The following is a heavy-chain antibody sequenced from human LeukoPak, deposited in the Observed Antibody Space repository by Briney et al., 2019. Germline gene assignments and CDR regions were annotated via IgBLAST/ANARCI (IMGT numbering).Heavy chain of an antibody. CDR3: AKPTTVTTSYYFDY. J-gene: IGHJ4*02. Sequence: DSVKGRFTISRDNSLDTLYLQMNSLRAEDTAIYYCAKPTTVTTSYYFDYWGQGTLATVSS. V-gene: IGHV3-30*02. D-gene: IGHD4-17*01.